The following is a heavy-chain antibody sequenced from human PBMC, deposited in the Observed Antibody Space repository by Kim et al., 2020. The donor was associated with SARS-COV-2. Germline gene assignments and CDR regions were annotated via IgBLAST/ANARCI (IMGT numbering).Heavy chain of an antibody. D-gene: IGHD2-21*02. V-gene: IGHV3-21*01. Sequence: GGSLRLSCAASGFTFSSYSMNWVRQAPGKGLEWVSSISSSSSYIYYADSVKGRFTISRDNAKNSLYLQMNSLRAEDTAVYYCARDLAVVVTAIGSVYYYGMDVWGQGTTVTVSS. CDR3: ARDLAVVVTAIGSVYYYGMDV. CDR1: GFTFSSYS. J-gene: IGHJ6*02. CDR2: ISSSSSYI.